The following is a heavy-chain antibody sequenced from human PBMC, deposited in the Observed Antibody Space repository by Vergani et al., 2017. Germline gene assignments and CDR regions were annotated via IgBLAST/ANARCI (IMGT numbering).Heavy chain of an antibody. V-gene: IGHV1-18*01. Sequence: QVQLVQSGAEVKKPGSSVKVSCKASGGTFSSYAISWVRQAPGQGLEWMGWISAYNGNTNYAQKLQGRVTMTTDTSTSTAYMELRSLRSDDTSVYYCVRDPDIVVVPADQYYYYYSGMDGWGQRTAVTVSS. J-gene: IGHJ6*02. CDR1: GGTFSSYA. D-gene: IGHD2-2*01. CDR3: VRDPDIVVVPADQYYYYYSGMDG. CDR2: ISAYNGNT.